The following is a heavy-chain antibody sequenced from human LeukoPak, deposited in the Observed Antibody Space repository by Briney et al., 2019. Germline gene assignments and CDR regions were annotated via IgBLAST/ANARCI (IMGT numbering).Heavy chain of an antibody. D-gene: IGHD3-22*01. CDR3: ATYYYDSSGYYDYNY. CDR2: IIPIFGTA. CDR1: GYTFTNNY. Sequence: ASVKVSCKASGYTFTNNYLHWVRQAPGQGLEWMGGIIPIFGTANYAQKFQGRVTITADESTSTAYMELSSLRSEDTAVYYCATYYYDSSGYYDYNYWGQGTLVTVSS. J-gene: IGHJ4*02. V-gene: IGHV1-69*13.